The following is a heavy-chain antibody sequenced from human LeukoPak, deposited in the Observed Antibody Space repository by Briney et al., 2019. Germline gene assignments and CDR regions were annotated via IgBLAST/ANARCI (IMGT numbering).Heavy chain of an antibody. Sequence: GGSLRLSCAASGFTFSSYTMNWVRQAPGKGLEWVSSITSSSIYIYYADSVKGRFTISRDNAKNSLYLQMNSLRAEDTAVYYCARGSPGYSSSADYWGQGTLVTVSS. V-gene: IGHV3-21*01. CDR1: GFTFSSYT. D-gene: IGHD6-13*01. CDR2: ITSSSIYI. J-gene: IGHJ4*02. CDR3: ARGSPGYSSSADY.